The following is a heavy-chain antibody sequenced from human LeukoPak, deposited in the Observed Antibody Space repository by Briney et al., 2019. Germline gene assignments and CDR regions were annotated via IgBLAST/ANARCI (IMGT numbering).Heavy chain of an antibody. D-gene: IGHD3-9*01. J-gene: IGHJ3*02. CDR1: GGSFSGYY. CDR2: INHSGST. CDR3: ARAYYDILTGYEAFDI. V-gene: IGHV4-34*01. Sequence: SETLSLTCAVYGGSFSGYYWSWIRQPPGKGLEWIGEINHSGSTNYNPSLKSRVTISVDTSKNQFSLKLSSVTAADTAVYYCARAYYDILTGYEAFDIWGQGTMVTVSS.